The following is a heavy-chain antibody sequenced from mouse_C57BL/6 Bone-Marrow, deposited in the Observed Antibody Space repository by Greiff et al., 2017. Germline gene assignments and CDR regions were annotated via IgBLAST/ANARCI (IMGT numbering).Heavy chain of an antibody. J-gene: IGHJ1*03. Sequence: QFQLQQPGTELVKPGASVKLSCKASGYTFTSYWMHWVKRRPGQGLEWIGNINPSNGGTNYIEKFKSKATLTVDKSCSTAYMQLSSLTSEDSAVYCCARDRSRYFDVWGTGTTVTVSS. V-gene: IGHV1-53*01. CDR2: INPSNGGT. CDR1: GYTFTSYW. CDR3: ARDRSRYFDV.